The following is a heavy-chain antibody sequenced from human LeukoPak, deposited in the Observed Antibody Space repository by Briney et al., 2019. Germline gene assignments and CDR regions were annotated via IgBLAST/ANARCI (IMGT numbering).Heavy chain of an antibody. V-gene: IGHV1-8*01. D-gene: IGHD3-22*01. Sequence: ASVKVSCKASGYTFTSYDVNWVRQATGQGLEWMGWMNPISGDTGYALKFQGRVIMTRDTSTSTVYMELSSLRSEDAAAYYCARDPPYNTSGYLFDYWGQGTLVSVSS. J-gene: IGHJ4*02. CDR1: GYTFTSYD. CDR2: MNPISGDT. CDR3: ARDPPYNTSGYLFDY.